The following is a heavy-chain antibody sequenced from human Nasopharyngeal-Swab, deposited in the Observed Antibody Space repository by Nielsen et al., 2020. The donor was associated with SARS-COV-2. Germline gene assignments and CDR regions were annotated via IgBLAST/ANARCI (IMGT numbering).Heavy chain of an antibody. J-gene: IGHJ6*03. Sequence: WIRQPPGKGLEWVAVIWYDGSNKYYADSVKGRFTISRDNSKNTLYLQMNSLRAEDTAVYYCARIIAAAGTVGYMDVWGKGTTVTVSS. CDR2: IWYDGSNK. CDR3: ARIIAAAGTVGYMDV. V-gene: IGHV3-33*01. D-gene: IGHD6-13*01.